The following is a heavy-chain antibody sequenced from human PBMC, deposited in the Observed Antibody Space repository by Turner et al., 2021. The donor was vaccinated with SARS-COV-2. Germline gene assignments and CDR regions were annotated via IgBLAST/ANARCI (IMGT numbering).Heavy chain of an antibody. CDR3: ATGVAVTGTPSAYYYYYGMDV. V-gene: IGHV1-24*01. D-gene: IGHD6-19*01. J-gene: IGHJ6*02. CDR2: FDPEDGET. Sequence: QVQLVQSGAEVKKPGASVKVSCKVSGYTLTELSMHWVRQAPGQGLEWMGGFDPEDGETIYAQKFQGRVTMTEDTSTDTAYMELSSLRSEDTAVYYCATGVAVTGTPSAYYYYYGMDVWGQGTTVTVSS. CDR1: GYTLTELS.